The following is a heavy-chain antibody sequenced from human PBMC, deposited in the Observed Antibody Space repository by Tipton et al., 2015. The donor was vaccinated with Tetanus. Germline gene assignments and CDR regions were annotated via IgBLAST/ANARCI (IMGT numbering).Heavy chain of an antibody. D-gene: IGHD5-24*01. CDR3: ARVPPLATVYFDY. CDR1: GYSISSGYY. V-gene: IGHV4-38-2*01. J-gene: IGHJ4*02. Sequence: LRLSCVVSGYSISSGYYWGWIRQPPGKGPEWIASIYRSGSVSYNPSLKSRVTISVDTSKNQFSLNLSSLTAADTAVYYCARVPPLATVYFDYWGQGTLVTVSS. CDR2: IYRSGSV.